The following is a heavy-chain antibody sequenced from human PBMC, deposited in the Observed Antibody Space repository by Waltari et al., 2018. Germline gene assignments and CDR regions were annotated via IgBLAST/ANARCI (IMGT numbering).Heavy chain of an antibody. CDR2: IYHSGST. CDR3: ARNSRSYAADFDY. V-gene: IGHV4-38-2*01. D-gene: IGHD1-26*01. CDR1: GYSISSGYY. J-gene: IGHJ4*02. Sequence: QVQLQESGPGLVKPSETLSLTCAVSGYSISSGYYWGWIRQPPGKGLEWIGSIYHSGSTYYNPSLKSRVTISVDTSKNQFSLKLSSVTAADTAVYYCARNSRSYAADFDYWGQGTLVTVSS.